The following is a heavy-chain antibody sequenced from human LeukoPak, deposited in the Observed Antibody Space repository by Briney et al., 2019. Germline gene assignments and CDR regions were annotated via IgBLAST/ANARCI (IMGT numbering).Heavy chain of an antibody. CDR3: SKKGQAEDYGKPG. V-gene: IGHV3-23*01. CDR2: ISGSGGST. D-gene: IGHD4-17*01. Sequence: GGSLRLSCAASGFTFSSYAMSWVRQAPGKGLEWVSAISGSGGSTYYADSVKGRFTISRDNSKNTLYLQMNSLRVEDTAVYFCSKKGQAEDYGKPGWGQGTLVTVSS. J-gene: IGHJ4*02. CDR1: GFTFSSYA.